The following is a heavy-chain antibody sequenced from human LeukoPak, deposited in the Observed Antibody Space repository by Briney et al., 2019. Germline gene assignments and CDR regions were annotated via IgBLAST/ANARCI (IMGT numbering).Heavy chain of an antibody. Sequence: SEILSLTCTVSGGPISSFYWSWIRQSPGKGLEWIGYNYYSGSANYNPSLKSRVTISVDASKNQFSLKLSSVTAADTAVYYCARGDYGDSDYWGQGILVTVSS. D-gene: IGHD4-17*01. CDR2: NYYSGSA. CDR1: GGPISSFY. CDR3: ARGDYGDSDY. J-gene: IGHJ4*02. V-gene: IGHV4-59*01.